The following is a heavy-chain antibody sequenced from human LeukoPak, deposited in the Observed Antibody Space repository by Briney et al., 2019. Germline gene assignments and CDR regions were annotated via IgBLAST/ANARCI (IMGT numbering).Heavy chain of an antibody. CDR2: ISGSGGST. CDR1: GFTFSSYA. J-gene: IGHJ6*04. CDR3: ARGQVVGATFGMDV. Sequence: PGGSLRLSCAASGFTFSSYAMSWVRQAPGQGLEWVSAISGSGGSTYYADSVKGRFTISRDNAKNTLYLQMNSLRAEDTAVYYCARGQVVGATFGMDVWGKGTTVTVSS. V-gene: IGHV3-23*01. D-gene: IGHD1-26*01.